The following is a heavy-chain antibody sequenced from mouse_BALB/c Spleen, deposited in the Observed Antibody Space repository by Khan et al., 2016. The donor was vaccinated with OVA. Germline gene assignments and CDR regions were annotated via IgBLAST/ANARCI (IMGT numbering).Heavy chain of an antibody. V-gene: IGHV2-6*02. Sequence: VQLQESGPGLVAPSQSLSITCTVSGFSLTSYGVHWVRQPPGKGLEWLVVIWSDGKTTYNSTLKSRLSISKDNSKSQVFLKMNSLQTDDTAMYYCARNTQMITTVMDYWGQGTSVTVSS. CDR1: GFSLTSYG. CDR2: IWSDGKT. J-gene: IGHJ4*01. D-gene: IGHD2-4*01. CDR3: ARNTQMITTVMDY.